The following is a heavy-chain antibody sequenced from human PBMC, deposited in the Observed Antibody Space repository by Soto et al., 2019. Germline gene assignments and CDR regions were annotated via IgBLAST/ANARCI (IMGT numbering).Heavy chain of an antibody. CDR2: IIPNGQGI. V-gene: IGHV3-23*01. CDR1: VFTVTSNG. Sequence: RWSLTLSCLVSVFTVTSNGVSWFRQAPGKGLEWVSAIIPNGQGIWYADSVKGRFTISRDISRNTVFLQMDSLRAEDTAVYYCAKDRQYPRDYFHYWGQGTLVTVSS. J-gene: IGHJ4*02. D-gene: IGHD4-4*01. CDR3: AKDRQYPRDYFHY.